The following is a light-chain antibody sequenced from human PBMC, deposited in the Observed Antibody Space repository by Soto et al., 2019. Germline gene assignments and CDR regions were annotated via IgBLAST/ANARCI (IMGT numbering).Light chain of an antibody. CDR3: QQRSNWLT. CDR1: QSVSSY. J-gene: IGKJ4*01. Sequence: EIVVTQSPATLSLAPGEGATLSCRASQSVSSYLAWYQHKPSQAPMLLIYDASTRATCIPARFSGSGSGTDFTLTISSLEPEDFAVYYCQQRSNWLTFGGGTKVEIK. CDR2: DAS. V-gene: IGKV3-11*01.